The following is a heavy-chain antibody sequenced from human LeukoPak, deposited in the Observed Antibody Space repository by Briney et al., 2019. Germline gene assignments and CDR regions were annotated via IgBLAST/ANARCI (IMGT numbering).Heavy chain of an antibody. D-gene: IGHD2/OR15-2a*01. J-gene: IGHJ3*02. CDR1: GFTFSSYS. Sequence: PGGSLRLSCAASGFTFSSYSMNWVRQAPWKGLEGVSYISSSSSTIYYADSVKGRFTISRDNAKNSLYLQMNSLRAEDTAVYYCARGISMAFDIWGQGTMVTVSS. CDR2: ISSSSSTI. CDR3: ARGISMAFDI. V-gene: IGHV3-48*01.